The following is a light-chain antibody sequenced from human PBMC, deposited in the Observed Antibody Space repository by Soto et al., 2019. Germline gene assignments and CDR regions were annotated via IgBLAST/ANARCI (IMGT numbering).Light chain of an antibody. J-gene: IGKJ1*01. CDR1: QRVSNN. CDR3: QQSYSTLGTWT. CDR2: GSS. V-gene: IGKV3-15*01. Sequence: EIVMTQSPATLSVSPGERVTLSCRASQRVSNNVAWYQQKPGQAPRLLIYGSSTRATGIPARFSAAGSGTEFTLTISNLQSEDFATYYCQQSYSTLGTWTFGQGTKVEIK.